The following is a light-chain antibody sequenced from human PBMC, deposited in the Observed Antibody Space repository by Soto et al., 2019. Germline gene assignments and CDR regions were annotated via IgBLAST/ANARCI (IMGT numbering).Light chain of an antibody. V-gene: IGLV6-57*01. CDR1: SGSIASNY. CDR2: EDN. J-gene: IGLJ3*02. CDR3: QSYDATNKV. Sequence: NFMLTQPHSVSESPGKTVIISCTRSSGSIASNYVQWYQQLPGSSPTTVIYEDNQRPSGVPDRFSGSIDSSSNSASLTISGLETEDEADYYCQSYDATNKVFGVGTTLPVL.